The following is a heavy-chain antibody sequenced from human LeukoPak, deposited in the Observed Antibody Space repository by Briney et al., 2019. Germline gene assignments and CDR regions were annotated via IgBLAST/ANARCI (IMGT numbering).Heavy chain of an antibody. Sequence: ASVKVSFKASGYTFTGYYMHWVRQAPGQGLEWMGWINPNSGGTNYAQKFQGRVTMTRDTSISTAYMELSRLRSDDTAVYYCARDVGYSYGYAFDIWGQGTMVTVSS. CDR2: INPNSGGT. CDR1: GYTFTGYY. CDR3: ARDVGYSYGYAFDI. J-gene: IGHJ3*02. V-gene: IGHV1-2*02. D-gene: IGHD5-18*01.